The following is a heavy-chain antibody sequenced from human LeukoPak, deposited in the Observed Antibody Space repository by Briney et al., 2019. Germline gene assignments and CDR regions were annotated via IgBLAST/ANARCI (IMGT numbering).Heavy chain of an antibody. CDR2: IYTSGST. V-gene: IGHV4-4*07. J-gene: IGHJ6*02. CDR1: VGSISSYY. Sequence: SETLSLTFTVSVGSISSYYWSGIRQPAGKGLEGLGRIYTSGSTNNKPSLKSRVTMSVDTSKNQFSLKLISVTAADTAVYYCARVVRDGYNLDYYYGMDVWGQGTTVTVSS. D-gene: IGHD5-24*01. CDR3: ARVVRDGYNLDYYYGMDV.